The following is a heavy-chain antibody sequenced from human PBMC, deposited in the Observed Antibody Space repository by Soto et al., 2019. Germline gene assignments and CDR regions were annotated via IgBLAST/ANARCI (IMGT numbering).Heavy chain of an antibody. Sequence: GRSLRLSCAASGFIFRNYLMSWVRQAPGRGLEWVANIKEDGSERYYVDSVNGRFTISRDNAKNSLYLEMTRPRADDTAIYYCAREKRANGYFDYWGQGTRVTVS. CDR1: GFIFRNYL. J-gene: IGHJ4*02. CDR2: IKEDGSER. CDR3: AREKRANGYFDY. V-gene: IGHV3-7*01. D-gene: IGHD6-25*01.